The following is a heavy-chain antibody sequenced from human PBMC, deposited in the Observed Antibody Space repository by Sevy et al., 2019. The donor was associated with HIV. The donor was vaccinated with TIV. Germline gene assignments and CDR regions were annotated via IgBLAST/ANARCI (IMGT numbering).Heavy chain of an antibody. CDR1: GFTFSTYY. Sequence: GGSLRLSCATSGFTFSTYYMNWVRQAPGKGLEWVSSISSGGDTISYAEPVRGRFTISRDNAKSSLYLQMNSLRDEDTAVYYYERGTGLLVRGAYYFDYWGQGSLVTVSS. CDR3: ERGTGLLVRGAYYFDY. V-gene: IGHV3-48*02. J-gene: IGHJ4*02. D-gene: IGHD3-22*01. CDR2: ISSGGDTI.